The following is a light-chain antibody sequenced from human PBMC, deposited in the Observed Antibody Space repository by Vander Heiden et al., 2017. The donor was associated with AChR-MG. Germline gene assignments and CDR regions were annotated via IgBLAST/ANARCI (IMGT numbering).Light chain of an antibody. V-gene: IGKV4-1*01. Sequence: EIVMTQSPDSLAVSLGERATINCKSSLSVLYNSNNQSYLAWYQQKPGQPPKLLIYWASTRESGVPDRFSGRGSGTDFTLTIISLQAEDVAVYYCQQYVRVLRTFGQWRRLEIK. J-gene: IGKJ5*01. CDR3: QQYVRVLRT. CDR1: LSVLYNSNNQSY. CDR2: WAS.